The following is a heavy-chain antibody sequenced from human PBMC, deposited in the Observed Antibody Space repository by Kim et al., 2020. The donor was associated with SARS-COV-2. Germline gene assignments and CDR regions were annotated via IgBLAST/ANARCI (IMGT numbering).Heavy chain of an antibody. Sequence: GGSLRLSCAASDFTFTDFAMNWVRQAPGKGLEWVSSISGSGGSTFYADSVKGRFTISRDNSKNTLSLQMNSLRAEDTAVYFCARASAGYSRGWFPGELYYYGMDVWGQGTSVTVSS. CDR3: ARASAGYSRGWFPGELYYYGMDV. D-gene: IGHD6-19*01. CDR1: DFTFTDFA. V-gene: IGHV3-23*01. J-gene: IGHJ6*02. CDR2: ISGSGGST.